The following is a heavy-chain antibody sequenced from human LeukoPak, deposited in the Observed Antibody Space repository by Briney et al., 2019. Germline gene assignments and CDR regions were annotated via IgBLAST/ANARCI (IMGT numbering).Heavy chain of an antibody. CDR3: ARDRKWLSTMGIDP. V-gene: IGHV4-4*07. J-gene: IGHJ5*02. CDR1: GGSISSYY. Sequence: SETLSLTCTVSGGSISSYYWSWIRQPAGKGLEWIGRIYTSGSTNYNPSLKSRVTISVDTSKNQFSLKLSSVTAADTAVYYCARDRKWLSTMGIDPWGQGTLVTVSS. D-gene: IGHD3-22*01. CDR2: IYTSGST.